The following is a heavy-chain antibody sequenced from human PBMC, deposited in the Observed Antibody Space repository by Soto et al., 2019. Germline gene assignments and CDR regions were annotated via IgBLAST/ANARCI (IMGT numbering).Heavy chain of an antibody. J-gene: IGHJ4*02. CDR1: GFTFSSYW. D-gene: IGHD3-22*01. Sequence: EVQLVESGGGLVQPGGSLRLSCAASGFTFSSYWMSWVRQAPGKGLEWVADIKQDGSEKYYVDSVKGRFTISRDNAKNSLYLQMNSLRAEDTAVYYCARDRERGYYDSSGYYGHWGQGTLVTVSS. CDR3: ARDRERGYYDSSGYYGH. V-gene: IGHV3-7*03. CDR2: IKQDGSEK.